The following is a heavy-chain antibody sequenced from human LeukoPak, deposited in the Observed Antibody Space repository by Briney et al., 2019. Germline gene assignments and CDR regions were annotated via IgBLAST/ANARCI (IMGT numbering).Heavy chain of an antibody. V-gene: IGHV3-30*02. D-gene: IGHD5-24*01. CDR2: IRYDGSNK. Sequence: GGSLRLSCAASGFTFSSYGMHWVRQAPGKGLEWVAFIRYDGSNKYYADSVKGRFTISRDNSKNTLYLQMNSLRAEDTAVYYCARAQGDGYNWRDYYYYMDVWGKGTTVTVSS. CDR3: ARAQGDGYNWRDYYYYMDV. J-gene: IGHJ6*03. CDR1: GFTFSSYG.